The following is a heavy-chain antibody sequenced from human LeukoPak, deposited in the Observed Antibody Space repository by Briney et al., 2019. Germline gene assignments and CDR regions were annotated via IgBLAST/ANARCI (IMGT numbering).Heavy chain of an antibody. CDR3: ARGSTLQGFAFDI. CDR2: INPNSGGT. J-gene: IGHJ3*02. Sequence: GASVKVSCKASGYTFTGYYMHWVRQAPGQGLEWMGWINPNSGGTNYAQKFQGRVTMTRDTSISTAYMELSRLRYDDTAVYYRARGSTLQGFAFDIWGQGTMVTVSS. V-gene: IGHV1-2*02. CDR1: GYTFTGYY. D-gene: IGHD2-15*01.